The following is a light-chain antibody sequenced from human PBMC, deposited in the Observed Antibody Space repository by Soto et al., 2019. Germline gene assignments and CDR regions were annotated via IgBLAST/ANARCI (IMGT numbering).Light chain of an antibody. CDR3: QQYNSYPT. CDR2: DAS. J-gene: IGKJ1*01. CDR1: QRISSW. Sequence: DIQMTQSPSTLSASVGDRVTITCRASQRISSWLAWYQQKPGKAPKLLIYDASSLESGVPPRFSGSGSGTEFTLTISSLQPDDFATYYCQQYNSYPTFGQGTKVEIK. V-gene: IGKV1-5*01.